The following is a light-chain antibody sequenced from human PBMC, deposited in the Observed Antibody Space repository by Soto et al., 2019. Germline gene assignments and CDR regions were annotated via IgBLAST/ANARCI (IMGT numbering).Light chain of an antibody. J-gene: IGLJ2*01. V-gene: IGLV4-69*01. Sequence: QPVLTQSPSASASLGASVKLTCTLSGGHSVSAIAWHQQLPQKGPQYLMKINSDGSHNKGDGIPDRFSGSSSGTERYLTISSLQSEDEADYYCQVWDSSSDHRVVFGGGTKLTVL. CDR2: INSDGSH. CDR1: GGHSVSA. CDR3: QVWDSSSDHRVV.